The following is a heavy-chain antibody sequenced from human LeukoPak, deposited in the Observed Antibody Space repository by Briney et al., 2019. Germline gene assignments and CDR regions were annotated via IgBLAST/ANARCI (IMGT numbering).Heavy chain of an antibody. V-gene: IGHV4-34*01. CDR2: INHSGST. D-gene: IGHD5-18*01. J-gene: IGHJ4*02. CDR3: AREQLWTYYFDY. CDR1: GGSFSGYY. Sequence: SETLSLTCAVYGGSFSGYYWSWIRQPPGKGLEWIGEINHSGSTNYNPSLKSRVTISVDTSKNQFSLKLSSVTAADTAVYYCAREQLWTYYFDYWGQGALVIVSS.